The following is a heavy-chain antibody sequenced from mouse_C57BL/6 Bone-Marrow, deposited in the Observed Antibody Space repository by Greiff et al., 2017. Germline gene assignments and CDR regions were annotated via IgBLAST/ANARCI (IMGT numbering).Heavy chain of an antibody. V-gene: IGHV1-26*01. CDR2: INPNNGGT. CDR1: GYTFTDYY. Sequence: EVQLQQSGPELVKPGASVKISCKASGYTFTDYYMNWVKQSHGKSLEWIGDINPNNGGTSYNQKFKGKATLTVDKSSSTAYMELRSLTSEDSAVYYCARGDLLPGFDYWGQGTTLTVSS. D-gene: IGHD2-1*01. CDR3: ARGDLLPGFDY. J-gene: IGHJ2*01.